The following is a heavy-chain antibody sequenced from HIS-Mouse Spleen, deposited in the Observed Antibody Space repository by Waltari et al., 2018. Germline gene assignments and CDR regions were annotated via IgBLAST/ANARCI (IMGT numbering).Heavy chain of an antibody. CDR1: GGSISSSSYY. J-gene: IGHJ2*01. Sequence: QLQLQESGPGLVKPSETLSLTCTVSGGSISSSSYYWGWIRPPPGKGLEWIGSIYYSGSTYYNPSLKSRVTISVDTSKNQFSLKLSSVTAADTAVYYCARHRTEDYSKPYWYFDLWGRGTLVTVSS. D-gene: IGHD4-4*01. CDR3: ARHRTEDYSKPYWYFDL. CDR2: IYYSGST. V-gene: IGHV4-39*01.